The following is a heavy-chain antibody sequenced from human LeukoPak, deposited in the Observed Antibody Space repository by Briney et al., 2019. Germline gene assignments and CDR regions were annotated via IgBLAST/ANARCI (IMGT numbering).Heavy chain of an antibody. CDR2: IYYSGST. CDR1: GGSISSSSYY. CDR3: ARVLRRQWLDSYYYYYYMDV. V-gene: IGHV4-39*07. J-gene: IGHJ6*03. D-gene: IGHD6-19*01. Sequence: PSETLSLTCTVSGGSISSSSYYWGRIRQPPGKGLEWIGSIYYSGSTYYNPSLKSRVTISVDTSKNQFSLKLSSVTAADTAVYYCARVLRRQWLDSYYYYYYMDVWGKGTTVTISS.